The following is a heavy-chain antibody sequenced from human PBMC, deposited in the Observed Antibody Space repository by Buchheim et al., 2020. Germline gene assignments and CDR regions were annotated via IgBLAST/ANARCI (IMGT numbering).Heavy chain of an antibody. J-gene: IGHJ6*03. Sequence: QVQLVQSGAEVKKPGASVKVSCKASGYTFTSYDINWVRQANGQGLEWMGWMNPNSGNTGYAQKFQGRVTMTRNTSISTAYMELSSLRSEDTAVYYCAVLTRTVADNYYYYYMDVWGKGTT. CDR3: AVLTRTVADNYYYYYMDV. V-gene: IGHV1-8*01. CDR1: GYTFTSYD. D-gene: IGHD4-23*01. CDR2: MNPNSGNT.